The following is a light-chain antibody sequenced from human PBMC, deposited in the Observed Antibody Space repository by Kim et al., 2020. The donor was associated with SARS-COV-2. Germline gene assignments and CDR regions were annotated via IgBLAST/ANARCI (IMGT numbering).Light chain of an antibody. CDR3: QEYKSVSLT. V-gene: IGKV1-5*01. Sequence: GDRVTITCRASQSINIWLAWYQQKPGKAPNLLIYDASNLETGVPSRFSGSGSGTQFTLTISSLQPDDFATYYCQEYKSVSLTFGQGNKVDIK. CDR1: QSINIW. J-gene: IGKJ1*01. CDR2: DAS.